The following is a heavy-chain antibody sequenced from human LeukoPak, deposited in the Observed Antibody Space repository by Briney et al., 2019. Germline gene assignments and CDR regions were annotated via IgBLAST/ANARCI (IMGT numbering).Heavy chain of an antibody. CDR3: ARVPTVMKSGSGQMDV. V-gene: IGHV3-21*01. CDR1: GFTVSSNY. D-gene: IGHD3-10*01. J-gene: IGHJ6*02. Sequence: PGGSLRLSCAASGFTVSSNYMSWVRQAPGKGLEWVSSISSSSSYIYYADSVKGRFTISRDNAKNSLYLQMNSLRAEDTAVYYCARVPTVMKSGSGQMDVWGQGTTVTVSS. CDR2: ISSSSSYI.